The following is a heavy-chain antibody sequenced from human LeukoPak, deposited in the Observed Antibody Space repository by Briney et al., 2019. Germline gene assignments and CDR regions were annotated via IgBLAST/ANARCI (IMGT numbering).Heavy chain of an antibody. D-gene: IGHD4-11*01. CDR2: MSYGGTYK. Sequence: GRSLRLSCAASGFTFSSYAMHWVRQAPGKGLGWVAVMSYGGTYKYYADSVKGRFTISRDNSKNTVYLQMSSLRAEDTAIYYCAKGIAVTTPRYYYGLDVWGQGTTVTVSS. CDR1: GFTFSSYA. J-gene: IGHJ6*02. V-gene: IGHV3-30-3*01. CDR3: AKGIAVTTPRYYYGLDV.